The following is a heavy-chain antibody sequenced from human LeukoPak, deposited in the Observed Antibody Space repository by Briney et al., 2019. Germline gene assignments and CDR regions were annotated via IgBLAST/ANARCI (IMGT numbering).Heavy chain of an antibody. CDR2: INHSGST. CDR1: GFTFSSYW. Sequence: GSLRLSCAASGFTFSSYWMSWVRQPPGKGLEWIGEINHSGSTNYNPSLKSRVTISVDTSKNQFSLKLSSVTAADTAVYYCARARYDFWTGSVRGYFDYWGQGTLVTVSS. CDR3: ARARYDFWTGSVRGYFDY. J-gene: IGHJ4*02. V-gene: IGHV4-34*01. D-gene: IGHD3-3*01.